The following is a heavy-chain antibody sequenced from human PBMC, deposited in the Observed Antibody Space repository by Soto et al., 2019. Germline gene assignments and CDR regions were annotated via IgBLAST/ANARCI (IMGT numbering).Heavy chain of an antibody. D-gene: IGHD2-8*01. CDR2: INHSGST. J-gene: IGHJ3*02. CDR3: ARRCKGDHAAFDI. CDR1: GGSFSGYY. Sequence: PSETLSLTCAVYGGSFSGYYWSWIRQPPGKGLEWIGEINHSGSTNYNPSLKSRVSISVDTSKNQFSLKLSSVTAADTAVYYYARRCKGDHAAFDIWGQGTMVTVSS. V-gene: IGHV4-34*01.